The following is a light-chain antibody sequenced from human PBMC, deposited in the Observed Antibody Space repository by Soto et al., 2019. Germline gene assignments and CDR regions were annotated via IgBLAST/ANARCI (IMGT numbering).Light chain of an antibody. CDR3: QQYGSSPTT. J-gene: IGKJ1*01. Sequence: EIVLTQSPVTLSLSPGERATLSCRASRSFASSYLGWYQQKPGQAPRLLIYAASTRATGIPDRFSGSGSATDFTLTISRLEPEDFAVYYCQQYGSSPTTFGQGTKVDIK. V-gene: IGKV3-20*01. CDR2: AAS. CDR1: RSFASSY.